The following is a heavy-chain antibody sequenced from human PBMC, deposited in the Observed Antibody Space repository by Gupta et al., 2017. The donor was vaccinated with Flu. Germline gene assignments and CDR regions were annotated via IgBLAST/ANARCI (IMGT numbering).Heavy chain of an antibody. CDR2: IYTSGST. V-gene: IGHV4-4*07. J-gene: IGHJ4*01. Sequence: QVHLQESGPGLAKPSETLSLTCSGPGGPISRYWWTWIRQPPGKGLEWIGRIYTSGSTNYNPSLMSRVTMSIDTSKNQFSLKVGSVTAADTAVYYCARDGGHSYGAGFDDWGQGTLVTVSS. CDR3: ARDGGHSYGAGFDD. CDR1: GGPISRYW. D-gene: IGHD5-18*01.